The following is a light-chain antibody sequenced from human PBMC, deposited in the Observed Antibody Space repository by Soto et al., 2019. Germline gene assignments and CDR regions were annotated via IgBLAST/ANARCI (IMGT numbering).Light chain of an antibody. V-gene: IGKV1-5*03. CDR3: QQYNSYWT. J-gene: IGKJ1*01. CDR1: QSISSW. Sequence: DIHMAHSPSSVSASVLGVGGAGCRASQSISSWLAWYQQKPGKAPKLLIYKASTLQSGVPSRLSGSGSGTEFTLTISSLQTDDFATYYCQQYNSYWTFGKGTKVDIK. CDR2: KAS.